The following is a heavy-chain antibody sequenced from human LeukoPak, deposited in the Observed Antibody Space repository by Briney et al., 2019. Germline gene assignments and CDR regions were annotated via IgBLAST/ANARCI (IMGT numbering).Heavy chain of an antibody. Sequence: GASVKVSCKASGYTFTGYYMHWVRQAPGQGLEWMGRINPNSGGTNYAQKFQGRVTMTRDTSISTAYMELSRLRSDDTAVYYCAQSPSSSSPFDYWGQGTLVTVSS. CDR3: AQSPSSSSPFDY. D-gene: IGHD6-6*01. CDR2: INPNSGGT. V-gene: IGHV1-2*06. J-gene: IGHJ4*02. CDR1: GYTFTGYY.